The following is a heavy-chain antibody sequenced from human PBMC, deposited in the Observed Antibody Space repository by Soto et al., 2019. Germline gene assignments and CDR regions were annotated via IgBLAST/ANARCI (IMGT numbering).Heavy chain of an antibody. J-gene: IGHJ4*02. D-gene: IGHD4-17*01. CDR1: GGSISSGGYY. V-gene: IGHV4-31*03. CDR2: IYYSGST. CDR3: AREEPTVTIDY. Sequence: PSETLSLTCTVSGGSISSGGYYWSWIRQHPGKGLEWIGYIYYSGSTYYNPSLKSRVTISVDTSKNQFSLKLSSVTAADTAVYNCAREEPTVTIDYWGQGTLVTVSS.